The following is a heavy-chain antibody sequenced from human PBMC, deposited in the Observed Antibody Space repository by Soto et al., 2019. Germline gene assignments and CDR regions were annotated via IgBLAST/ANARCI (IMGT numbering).Heavy chain of an antibody. V-gene: IGHV3-30*03. J-gene: IGHJ4*02. CDR3: ARANWNNVPFFDY. CDR1: GFTFSSYG. D-gene: IGHD1-1*01. Sequence: GGSLRLSCAASGFTFSSYGMHWVRQAPGKGLEWVAVISYDGSNKYYADSVKGRFTISRDNSKNTLYLQMNSLRGEDTAVYFCARANWNNVPFFDYWGQGTQVTVSS. CDR2: ISYDGSNK.